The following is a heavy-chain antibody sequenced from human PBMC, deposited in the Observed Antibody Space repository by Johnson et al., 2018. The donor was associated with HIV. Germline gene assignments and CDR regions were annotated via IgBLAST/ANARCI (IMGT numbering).Heavy chain of an antibody. CDR2: ISYDGSNK. CDR3: ARDLAALDAFDI. CDR1: GFIFSHAW. Sequence: QEQLVESGGGVVQPGRSLRLSCAASGFIFSHAWMSWVRQAQGKGLEWVAVISYDGSNKYYADSVKGRFTISRDNSKNTLYLQMNSLRAEDTAVYYCARDLAALDAFDIWGQGTMVTVSS. J-gene: IGHJ3*02. D-gene: IGHD6-6*01. V-gene: IGHV3-30-3*01.